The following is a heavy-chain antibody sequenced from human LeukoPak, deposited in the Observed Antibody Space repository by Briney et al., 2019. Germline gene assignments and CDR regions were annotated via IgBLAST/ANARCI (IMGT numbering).Heavy chain of an antibody. CDR2: ISSSSSTI. CDR1: GXTFSSYS. D-gene: IGHD6-13*01. V-gene: IGHV3-48*02. Sequence: GGSLRLSCAASGXTFSSYSLNWVRQAPGKGLEWVSYISSSSSTIYYADSVKGRFTISRDNAKNSLYLQMNSLRDEDTAVYYCARMQQLVRVDWGQGTLVTVSS. J-gene: IGHJ4*02. CDR3: ARMQQLVRVD.